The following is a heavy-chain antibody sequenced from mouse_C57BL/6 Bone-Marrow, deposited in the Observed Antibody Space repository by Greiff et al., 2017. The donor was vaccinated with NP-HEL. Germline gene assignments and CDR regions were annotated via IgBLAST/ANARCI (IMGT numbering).Heavy chain of an antibody. CDR2: IYPRSGNT. V-gene: IGHV1-81*01. J-gene: IGHJ3*01. CDR3: ARSHDYPFAY. CDR1: GYTFTSYG. Sequence: QVQLKESGAELARPGASVKLSCKASGYTFTSYGISWVKQRTGQGLEWIGEIYPRSGNTYYNEKFKGKATLTADKSSSTAYMELRSLTSEDSAVYFCARSHDYPFAYWGQGTLVTVSA. D-gene: IGHD2-4*01.